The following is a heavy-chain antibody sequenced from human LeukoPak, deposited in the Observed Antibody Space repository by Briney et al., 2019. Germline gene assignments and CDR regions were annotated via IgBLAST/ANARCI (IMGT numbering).Heavy chain of an antibody. CDR2: IKRKTDGGTT. J-gene: IGHJ4*02. Sequence: GGSLRLSCAASGFTFNDARMNWVRQAPGKGLEWVGRIKRKTDGGTTDYAAPVKGRFTISRDDSKDTLYLQMNSLKTEDTAVYYCTTGNWGPHWGQGTLVTVSS. CDR1: GFTFNDAR. CDR3: TTGNWGPH. V-gene: IGHV3-15*07. D-gene: IGHD7-27*01.